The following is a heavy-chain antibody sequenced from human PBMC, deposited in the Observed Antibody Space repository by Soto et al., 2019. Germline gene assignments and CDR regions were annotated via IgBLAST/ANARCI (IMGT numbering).Heavy chain of an antibody. D-gene: IGHD6-6*01. J-gene: IGHJ4*02. V-gene: IGHV3-30*18. CDR2: ISYDGSNK. CDR3: AKDPAAARPKYYFDY. Sequence: PGGSLRLSCAASGFTFSSYGMHWVRQAPGKGLEWVAVISYDGSNKYYADSVKGRFTISRDNSKNTLYLQMNSLRAEDTAVYYCAKDPAAARPKYYFDYWGQGTLVTVSS. CDR1: GFTFSSYG.